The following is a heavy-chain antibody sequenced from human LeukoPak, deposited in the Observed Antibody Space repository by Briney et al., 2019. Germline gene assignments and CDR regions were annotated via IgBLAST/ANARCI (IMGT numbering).Heavy chain of an antibody. D-gene: IGHD6-13*01. J-gene: IGHJ4*02. CDR3: ARPTIAAAGNFEY. CDR2: IFYTGST. CDR1: GDSISTYY. V-gene: IGHV4-59*08. Sequence: SETLSLTCTVSGDSISTYYWSWIRQPPGKALEWIGHIFYTGSTTYTPSLKTRLTISLDTSKNQFSLKLSAVTAADTAVYFCARPTIAAAGNFEYWGQGTLVTVSS.